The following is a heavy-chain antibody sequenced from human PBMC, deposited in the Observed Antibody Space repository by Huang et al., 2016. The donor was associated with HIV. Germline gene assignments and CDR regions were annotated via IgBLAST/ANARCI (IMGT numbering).Heavy chain of an antibody. CDR3: ARDPYSITWGRPFDI. CDR2: IYTSGST. J-gene: IGHJ3*02. CDR1: GGSISSGSYY. Sequence: QVQLQESGPGLVKPSQTLSLTCTVSGGSISSGSYYGSWIRQPAGKGLEWIGNIYTSGSTNYHPSLKRRVTISVDTSKNEFSLKVNSVTAADTAVYYCARDPYSITWGRPFDIWGHGTLVTVSS. V-gene: IGHV4-61*09. D-gene: IGHD6-13*01.